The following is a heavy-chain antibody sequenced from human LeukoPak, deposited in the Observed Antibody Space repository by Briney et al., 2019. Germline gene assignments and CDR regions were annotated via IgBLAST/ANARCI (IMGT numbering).Heavy chain of an antibody. CDR1: GYTFTSYD. CDR2: MNPNSGNT. D-gene: IGHD3-9*01. CDR3: AIVIPNYDILTGYSPYYFDY. Sequence: ASVKVSCKASGYTFTSYDINWVRQATGQGLEWMGWMNPNSGNTGYAQKLQGRVTMTSHTSISTAYMELSSLSSEHTAVYYCAIVIPNYDILTGYSPYYFDYWGQGTLVTVSS. V-gene: IGHV1-8*01. J-gene: IGHJ4*02.